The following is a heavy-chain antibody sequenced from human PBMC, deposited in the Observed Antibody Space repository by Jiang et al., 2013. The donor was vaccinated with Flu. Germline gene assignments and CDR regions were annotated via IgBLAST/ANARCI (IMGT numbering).Heavy chain of an antibody. J-gene: IGHJ5*02. Sequence: WVRQAPGQGLEWMGRINPNSGGTNYAQKFQGRVTMTRDTSISTAYMELSRLRSDDTAVYYCAEITIFGAWGQGTLVTVSS. CDR2: INPNSGGT. V-gene: IGHV1-2*06. D-gene: IGHD3-3*01. CDR3: AEITIFGA.